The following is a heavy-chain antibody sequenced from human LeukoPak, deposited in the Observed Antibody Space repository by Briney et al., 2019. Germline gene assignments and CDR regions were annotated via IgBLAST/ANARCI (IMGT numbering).Heavy chain of an antibody. J-gene: IGHJ4*02. Sequence: PGGSLRLSCAASGSTFSSYAMHWVRQAPGKGLEYVSAISSNGGSTYYANSVKGRFTISRDNSKNTLYLQMGSLRAEDMAVYYCAREGEMATIRGPLYYFDYWGQGTLVTVSS. CDR1: GSTFSSYA. CDR3: AREGEMATIRGPLYYFDY. D-gene: IGHD5-24*01. V-gene: IGHV3-64*01. CDR2: ISSNGGST.